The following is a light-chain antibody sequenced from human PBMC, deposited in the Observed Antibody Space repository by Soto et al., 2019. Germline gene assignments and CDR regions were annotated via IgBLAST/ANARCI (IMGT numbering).Light chain of an antibody. J-gene: IGKJ5*01. V-gene: IGKV3-20*01. Sequence: EIVLTQSPGTLSLSPGERATLSCRASQSVSSSYLAWYQQKPGQAPRLLIYGASSRATGLPDRFSGSGSGTDFTLTISRLEPEDFAVYYCQQYGSLPITFGQGTRLEIK. CDR1: QSVSSSY. CDR3: QQYGSLPIT. CDR2: GAS.